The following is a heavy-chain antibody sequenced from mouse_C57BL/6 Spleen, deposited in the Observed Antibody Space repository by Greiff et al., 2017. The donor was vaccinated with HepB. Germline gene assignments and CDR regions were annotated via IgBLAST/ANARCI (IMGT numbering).Heavy chain of an antibody. CDR3: ARFDGNYGYWYFDV. J-gene: IGHJ1*03. CDR2: IDPSDSET. D-gene: IGHD2-1*01. CDR1: GYTFTSYW. Sequence: QVQLQQPGAELVRPGSSVKLSCKASGYTFTSYWMHWVKQRPIQGLEWIGNIDPSDSETHYNQKFKDKATLTVDKSSSTAYMQPSSLTSEDSAVYYCARFDGNYGYWYFDVWGTGTTVTVSS. V-gene: IGHV1-52*01.